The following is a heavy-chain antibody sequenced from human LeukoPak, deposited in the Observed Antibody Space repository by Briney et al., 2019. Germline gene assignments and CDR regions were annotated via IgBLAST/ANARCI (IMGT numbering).Heavy chain of an antibody. J-gene: IGHJ4*02. D-gene: IGHD2-8*01. Sequence: PGGSLRLSCEASGFTFSSYDMNWVRQAPGKGLEWVSYISERATRIEYADSVKGRFIMSRDDANNLLYLQMSSLRAEDTAVYFCVRDAPGSNTGDYWGQGTLVTVSS. CDR1: GFTFSSYD. CDR3: VRDAPGSNTGDY. CDR2: ISERATRI. V-gene: IGHV3-48*03.